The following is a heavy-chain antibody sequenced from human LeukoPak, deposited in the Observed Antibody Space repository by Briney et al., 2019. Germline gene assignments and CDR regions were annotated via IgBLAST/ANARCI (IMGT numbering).Heavy chain of an antibody. J-gene: IGHJ4*02. CDR1: GFTFSSYS. D-gene: IGHD6-13*01. CDR3: ARVGYSIAAAGYAAY. V-gene: IGHV3-21*01. CDR2: ISSSSSYI. Sequence: KTGGSLRLSCAASGFTFSSYSMNWVRQAPGKGLEWVSSISSSSSYIYYADSVKCRFTISRDNAKNSLYLQMNSLRAEDTAVYYCARVGYSIAAAGYAAYWGQGTLVTVSS.